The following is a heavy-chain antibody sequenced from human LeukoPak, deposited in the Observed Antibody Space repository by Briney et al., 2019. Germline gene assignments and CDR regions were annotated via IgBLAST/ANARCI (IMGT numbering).Heavy chain of an antibody. J-gene: IGHJ3*02. CDR2: ITFDGKNK. CDR3: AKDVGGYGAYLGAFGS. D-gene: IGHD4-17*01. CDR1: GFTFNYYG. V-gene: IGHV3-30*18. Sequence: PGRSLRLSCAASGFTFNYYGLHWVRQAPGKGLEWVAVITFDGKNKYYADSVKGRFTISRDDSKSTLYLHMNSLRVEDTALYYCAKDVGGYGAYLGAFGSWGQGTMVTVSS.